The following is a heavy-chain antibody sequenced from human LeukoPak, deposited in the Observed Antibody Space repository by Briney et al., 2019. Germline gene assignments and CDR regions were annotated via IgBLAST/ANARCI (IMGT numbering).Heavy chain of an antibody. CDR2: IYYSGST. CDR1: GGSISSYY. J-gene: IGHJ4*02. V-gene: IGHV4-59*12. D-gene: IGHD2-2*03. CDR3: ARDGYLAVDY. Sequence: SETLSLTCTVSGGSISSYYWSWIRQPPGKGLEWIGSIYYSGSTYYNPSLKSRVTISVDTSKNQFSLKLSSVTAADTAVYYCARDGYLAVDYWGQGTLVTVSS.